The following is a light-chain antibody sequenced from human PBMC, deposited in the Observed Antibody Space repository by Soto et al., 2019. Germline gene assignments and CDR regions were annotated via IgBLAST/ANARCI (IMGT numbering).Light chain of an antibody. CDR1: SSNIGSNP. J-gene: IGLJ3*02. CDR3: ATWEDTLYGPV. V-gene: IGLV1-44*01. CDR2: RNN. Sequence: QSVLTQPPSASGTPGQTVTMSCSGSSSNIGSNPVQWYQQFPGTAPKLLIYRNNQRPSGVPDRFSGSKSGTSASLAISGVQPDDEADYHCATWEDTLYGPVFGGGTKLTVL.